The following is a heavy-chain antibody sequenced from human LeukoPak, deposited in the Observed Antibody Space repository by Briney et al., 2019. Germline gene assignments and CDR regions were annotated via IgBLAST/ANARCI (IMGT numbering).Heavy chain of an antibody. V-gene: IGHV4-59*01. Sequence: SETLSLTCTVSSGSISSYYWSWIRQPPGKGLEWIGYIYYSGSTNYNPSLKSRVTISVDTSKNQFSLKLSSVTAADTAVYYCARAVGGRTGAFDYWGQGTLVTVSS. CDR1: SGSISSYY. CDR3: ARAVGGRTGAFDY. CDR2: IYYSGST. D-gene: IGHD3/OR15-3a*01. J-gene: IGHJ4*02.